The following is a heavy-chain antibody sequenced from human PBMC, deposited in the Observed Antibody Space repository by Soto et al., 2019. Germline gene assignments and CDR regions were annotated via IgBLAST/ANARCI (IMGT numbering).Heavy chain of an antibody. J-gene: IGHJ6*02. V-gene: IGHV1-18*01. D-gene: IGHD6-19*01. Sequence: QVQLVQSGAEVKKPGASVKVSCKASGYTFTSYGISWVRQAPGQGLEWMGWISAYNGNTNYAQKLQDRVTMTTDTTYRTSYMERRSLRSDDTAVSYCATDQIAVGGKGGYYYYYGMDVWGQGTTVTVSS. CDR3: ATDQIAVGGKGGYYYYYGMDV. CDR2: ISAYNGNT. CDR1: GYTFTSYG.